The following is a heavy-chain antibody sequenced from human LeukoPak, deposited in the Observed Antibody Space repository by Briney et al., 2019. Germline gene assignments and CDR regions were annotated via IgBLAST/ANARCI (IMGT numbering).Heavy chain of an antibody. D-gene: IGHD3-10*01. CDR2: RFYSGST. J-gene: IGHJ4*02. CDR3: AGSGMSGVNFDL. Sequence: PSETLSLTCTVSGASISSNNYCWIRQPPGKGLEWIGSRFYSGSTYYNASLRSRVTISVDTSKNQFSLKLSSVTAADTAVYSCAGSGMSGVNFDLWGQGTLVTVSS. V-gene: IGHV4-39*07. CDR1: GASISSNNY.